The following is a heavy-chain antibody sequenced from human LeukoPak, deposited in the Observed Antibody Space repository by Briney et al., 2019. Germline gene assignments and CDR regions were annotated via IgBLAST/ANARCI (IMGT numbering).Heavy chain of an antibody. CDR3: ARDEDYGIFVNVDY. Sequence: ASVKVSCKASGYSFVLYGISWVRQAPGQGPEWMGWISTYSGNTKYAEKFQGRVTMTTDTPTSTAYMELRSLRSDDTAVYYCARDEDYGIFVNVDYWGQGTLVTVSS. CDR2: ISTYSGNT. CDR1: GYSFVLYG. D-gene: IGHD4-17*01. J-gene: IGHJ4*02. V-gene: IGHV1-18*01.